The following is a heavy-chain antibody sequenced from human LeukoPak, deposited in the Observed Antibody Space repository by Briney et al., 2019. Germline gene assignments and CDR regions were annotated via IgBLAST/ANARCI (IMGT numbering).Heavy chain of an antibody. J-gene: IGHJ4*02. CDR3: ARDRDYYGSGSSYFDY. V-gene: IGHV4-59*01. Sequence: KASETLSLTCTVSGGSISSYYWSWIRQPPGKGLEWIGHIYYSGTTNYNPSLKSRVTISVDTSKNQFSLKLSSVTAADTAVYYCARDRDYYGSGSSYFDYWGQGTLVTVSS. CDR1: GGSISSYY. D-gene: IGHD3-10*01. CDR2: IYYSGTT.